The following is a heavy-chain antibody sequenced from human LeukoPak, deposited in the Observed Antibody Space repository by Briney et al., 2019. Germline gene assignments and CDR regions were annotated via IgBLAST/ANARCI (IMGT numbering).Heavy chain of an antibody. Sequence: SETLSLTCTVSGGSISSSSYYWGWIRQPPGKWLEWIGSIFYSGRTYYNPSLKSRVTMSVDTSKNQFSLRLSSVNAADTAVYYCARDGGGGLLWFGELFRLDIWGQGTMVTVSS. CDR1: GGSISSSSYY. V-gene: IGHV4-39*07. D-gene: IGHD3-10*01. CDR3: ARDGGGGLLWFGELFRLDI. CDR2: IFYSGRT. J-gene: IGHJ3*02.